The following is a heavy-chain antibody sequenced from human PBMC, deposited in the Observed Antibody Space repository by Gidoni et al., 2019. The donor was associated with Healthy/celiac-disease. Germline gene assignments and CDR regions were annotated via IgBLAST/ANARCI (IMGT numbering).Heavy chain of an antibody. J-gene: IGHJ4*02. CDR1: GFTFGDYA. CDR3: TRYGGGGSGSYHSESDY. CDR2: IRSKAYGGTT. Sequence: EVQLVESGGGLVKPGRSLRLSCTASGFTFGDYAMSWFRQAPGKGLEWVGFIRSKAYGGTTEYAASVKGRFTISRDDSKSIAYLQMNSLKTEDTAVYYCTRYGGGGSGSYHSESDYWGQGTLVTVSS. D-gene: IGHD3-10*01. V-gene: IGHV3-49*05.